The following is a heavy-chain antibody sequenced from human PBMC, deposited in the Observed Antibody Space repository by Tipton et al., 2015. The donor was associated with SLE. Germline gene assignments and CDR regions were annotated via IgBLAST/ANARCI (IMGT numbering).Heavy chain of an antibody. J-gene: IGHJ5*02. V-gene: IGHV5-51*03. Sequence: VQLVQSGVEVKRSGESLKISCKGSGYDFFGYWIAWVRQMPGEGLEWMGIIYPDNSDTRYSPSFQGQVTISADKSINTAYLQWNNLKASDTATYYCAGYMGETLAKNWFDPWGQGTLVTVSS. CDR3: AGYMGETLAKNWFDP. D-gene: IGHD6-13*01. CDR2: IYPDNSDT. CDR1: GYDFFGYW.